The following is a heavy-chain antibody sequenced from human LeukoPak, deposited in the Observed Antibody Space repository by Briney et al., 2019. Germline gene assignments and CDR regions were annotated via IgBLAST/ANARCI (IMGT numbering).Heavy chain of an antibody. CDR3: ARLTSSWYQDWCFDL. V-gene: IGHV4-4*07. Sequence: SETLSLTCTVSSGSISNYDWSWIRQPAGKGLEWIGRIYTSGSTNYNPSLKSRVTMSVDTSKKQFSLKLSSVTAADTAVYYCARLTSSWYQDWCFDLWGRGTLVTVSS. CDR2: IYTSGST. CDR1: SGSISNYD. J-gene: IGHJ2*01. D-gene: IGHD6-13*01.